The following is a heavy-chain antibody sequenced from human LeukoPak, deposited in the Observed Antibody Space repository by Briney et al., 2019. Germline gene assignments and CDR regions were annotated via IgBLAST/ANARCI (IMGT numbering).Heavy chain of an antibody. Sequence: PSETLSLTCTVSGGSISSSSYYWGWIRQPPGKGLGWIGSIYYSGSTYYNPSLKSRVTISVDTSKNQFSLKLSSVTAADTAVYYCARAYIYYGSGGARSFFSQTMYYYYYMDVWGKGTTVTVSS. CDR3: ARAYIYYGSGGARSFFSQTMYYYYYMDV. D-gene: IGHD3-10*01. V-gene: IGHV4-39*07. CDR1: GGSISSSSYY. CDR2: IYYSGST. J-gene: IGHJ6*03.